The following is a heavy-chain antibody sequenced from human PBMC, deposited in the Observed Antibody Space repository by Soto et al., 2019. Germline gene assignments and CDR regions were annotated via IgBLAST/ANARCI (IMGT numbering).Heavy chain of an antibody. CDR2: IIPIFGTA. D-gene: IGHD6-6*01. J-gene: IGHJ4*02. CDR3: ATHTLKSIAARPGFDY. CDR1: GGTFSSYA. Sequence: ASVKVSCKASGGTFSSYAISWVRQAPGQGLEWMGGIIPIFGTANYAQTLQGRVTITADESTSTAYMELSSLRSEDTAVYYCATHTLKSIAARPGFDYWGQGTLVTVSS. V-gene: IGHV1-69*13.